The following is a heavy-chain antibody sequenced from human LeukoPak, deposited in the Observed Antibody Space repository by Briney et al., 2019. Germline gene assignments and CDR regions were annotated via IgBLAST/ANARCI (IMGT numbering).Heavy chain of an antibody. J-gene: IGHJ4*02. V-gene: IGHV6-1*01. CDR3: ARAKTVAAYYFNY. CDR2: TYYRSRWYN. Sequence: SQTLSLTCAISGDSVSSDTAAWNWIRQSPSRGLEWLGRTYYRSRWYNDYAVSVKSRITINPDTSKNQFSLQLTSVTPEDTALYYCARAKTVAAYYFNYWGQGTLVTVSS. D-gene: IGHD4-23*01. CDR1: GDSVSSDTAA.